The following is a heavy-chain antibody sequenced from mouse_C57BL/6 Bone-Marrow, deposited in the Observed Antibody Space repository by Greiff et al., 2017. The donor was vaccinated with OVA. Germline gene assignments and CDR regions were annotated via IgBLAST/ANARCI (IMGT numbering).Heavy chain of an antibody. CDR1: GYAFSSSW. CDR2: INPNYGTT. CDR3: ARWFPYYYGSSYDWYFDV. V-gene: IGHV1-39*01. D-gene: IGHD1-1*01. J-gene: IGHJ1*03. Sequence: EVKLMESGPELVKPGASVKISCKASGYAFSSSWMNWVKQSNGKSLEWIGVINPNYGTTSYNQKFKGKATLTVDQSSSTAYMQLNSLTSEDSAVYYCARWFPYYYGSSYDWYFDVWGTGTTVTVSS.